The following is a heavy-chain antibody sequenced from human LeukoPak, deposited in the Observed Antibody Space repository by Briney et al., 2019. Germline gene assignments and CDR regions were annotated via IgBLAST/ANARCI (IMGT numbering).Heavy chain of an antibody. J-gene: IGHJ4*02. CDR1: GGSFSGYY. CDR2: INHSGST. Sequence: SETLSLTCAVYGGSFSGYYWSWIRQPPGKGLEWIGEINHSGSTNYNPSLKSRVTISVDTSKNQFPLKLSSVTAADTAVYYCARYGDYGDYGDYWGQGTLVTVSS. D-gene: IGHD4-17*01. CDR3: ARYGDYGDYGDY. V-gene: IGHV4-34*01.